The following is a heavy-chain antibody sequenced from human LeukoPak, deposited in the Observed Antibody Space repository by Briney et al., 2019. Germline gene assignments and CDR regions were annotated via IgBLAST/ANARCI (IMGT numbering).Heavy chain of an antibody. V-gene: IGHV4-39*01. J-gene: IGHJ5*02. CDR3: ARQPLDVWGSYRPNWFDP. D-gene: IGHD3-16*02. CDR1: GGSISSSSYY. CDR2: IYYSGST. Sequence: PSETLSLTCTVSGGSISSSSYYWGWIRQPPGKGLEWIGSIYYSGSTYYNPSLKSRVTISVDTSKNKFSLKLSSVTAADTAVYYCARQPLDVWGSYRPNWFDPWGQGTLVTVSS.